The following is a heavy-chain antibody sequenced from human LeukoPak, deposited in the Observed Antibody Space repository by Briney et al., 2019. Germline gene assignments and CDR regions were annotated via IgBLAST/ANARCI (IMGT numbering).Heavy chain of an antibody. CDR2: ISESDTFT. CDR3: VKGSQATYYYGLDV. Sequence: GGSLRLSCVASGFTFNNFAMSWVRQAPGKGLDWVAGISESDTFTYYADSVRGRFTISRDISKNTLYLQMNSLRAEDTALYYCVKGSQATYYYGLDVWGQGTPVTVSS. V-gene: IGHV3-23*01. CDR1: GFTFNNFA. J-gene: IGHJ6*02.